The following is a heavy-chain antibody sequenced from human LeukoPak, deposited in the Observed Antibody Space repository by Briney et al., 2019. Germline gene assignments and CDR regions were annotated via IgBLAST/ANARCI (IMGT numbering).Heavy chain of an antibody. CDR1: GFTFSSYW. Sequence: PGGSLRLSCAASGFTFSSYWMSWVRQAPGKGLEWVSAISGSGGSTFYTDSVKGRFTISRDNSKNTLYMQMNSLRAEDTAVYYCAKDGSGVAAADYYFDYWGQGTLVTVSS. V-gene: IGHV3-23*01. D-gene: IGHD2-15*01. CDR3: AKDGSGVAAADYYFDY. CDR2: ISGSGGST. J-gene: IGHJ4*02.